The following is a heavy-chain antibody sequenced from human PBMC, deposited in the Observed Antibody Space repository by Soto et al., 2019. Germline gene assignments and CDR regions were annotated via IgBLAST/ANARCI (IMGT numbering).Heavy chain of an antibody. Sequence: GGSLRLSCVASGFSLDHYAMHWVRQAPGKGLEWVSGISWDSGVIDYADSVRGRFTISRDNAKNSLYLQMTSLRAEDTALYYCARALVEVPAHPRLDAFDLRGQGTVVTASS. J-gene: IGHJ3*01. D-gene: IGHD2-2*01. CDR2: ISWDSGVI. V-gene: IGHV3-9*01. CDR3: ARALVEVPAHPRLDAFDL. CDR1: GFSLDHYA.